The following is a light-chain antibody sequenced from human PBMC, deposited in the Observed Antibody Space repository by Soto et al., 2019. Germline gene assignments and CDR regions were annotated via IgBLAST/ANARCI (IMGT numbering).Light chain of an antibody. CDR3: QQYYSYPALT. J-gene: IGKJ4*01. CDR2: AAS. V-gene: IGKV1-8*01. Sequence: AIRMTQSPSSFSASTGDRVTITCRASQGISSYLAWYQQKPGKAPKLLIYAASTLQSGVPSRFSGSGSWIDFTLTISCLQSEDFATYYCQQYYSYPALTFGGGTKVDIK. CDR1: QGISSY.